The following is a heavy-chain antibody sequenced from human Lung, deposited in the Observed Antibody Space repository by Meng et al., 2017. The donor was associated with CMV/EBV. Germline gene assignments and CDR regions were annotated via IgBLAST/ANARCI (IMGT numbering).Heavy chain of an antibody. J-gene: IGHJ3*02. V-gene: IGHV3-53*01. Sequence: GESXKISCVASGFTVSSHYMSWVRQAPGQGLEWVSVIYNVGNTYYADSVKGRFTVSRDNSKNTLYLQMNTLRPEDTAVYYCANGHCSGAICSGACDIWGQGTXVTVSS. CDR2: IYNVGNT. CDR1: GFTVSSHY. CDR3: ANGHCSGAICSGACDI. D-gene: IGHD2-15*01.